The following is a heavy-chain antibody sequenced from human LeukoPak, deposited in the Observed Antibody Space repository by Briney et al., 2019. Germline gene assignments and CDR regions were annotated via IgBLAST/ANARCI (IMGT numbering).Heavy chain of an antibody. D-gene: IGHD4-23*01. CDR1: GGSISSYY. Sequence: SSETLSLTCTVSGGSISSYYWSWIRQPPGEGLEWIGYIYYSGSTNYNPSLKSRVTISVDTSKNQFSLKLSSVTAADTAVYYCARVSQSYGGNLNWFDPWGQGTLVTVSS. V-gene: IGHV4-59*01. J-gene: IGHJ5*02. CDR2: IYYSGST. CDR3: ARVSQSYGGNLNWFDP.